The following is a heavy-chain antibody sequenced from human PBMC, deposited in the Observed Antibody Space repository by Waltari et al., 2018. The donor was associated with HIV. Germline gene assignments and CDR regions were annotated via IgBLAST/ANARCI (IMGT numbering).Heavy chain of an antibody. CDR3: ASASRDTAMGAFDI. CDR1: GGTFRNSA. D-gene: IGHD5-18*01. Sequence: QVQPVQSGAEGKKPGSSVKVSCKASGGTFRNSAINWVRQAPGQGLGWMLQPPGKGFEWMVGIIPIFGSQNNAQNFQSRVTITADESTSTVYFKLSSLRSEDTAVYYCASASRDTAMGAFDIWGQGTMVTVSS. J-gene: IGHJ3*02. CDR2: IIPIFGSQ. V-gene: IGHV1-69*01.